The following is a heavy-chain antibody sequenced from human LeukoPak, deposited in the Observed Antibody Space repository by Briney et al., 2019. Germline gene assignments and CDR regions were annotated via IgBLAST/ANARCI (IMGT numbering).Heavy chain of an antibody. V-gene: IGHV5-51*01. CDR1: GYSFTSYW. J-gene: IGHJ4*02. CDR3: ARARHCASSSCIHDF. D-gene: IGHD2-21*01. Sequence: GESLKISCKGSGYSFTSYWIAWVRPMPGRGLEWMGIIFPGDFDTRYSPSFQGQVTFSADKSISTAYLEWSSLTASDSAIYYCARARHCASSSCIHDFWGPGTQVTVSS. CDR2: IFPGDFDT.